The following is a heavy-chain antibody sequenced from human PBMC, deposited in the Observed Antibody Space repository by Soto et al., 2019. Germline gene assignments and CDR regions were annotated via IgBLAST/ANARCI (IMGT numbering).Heavy chain of an antibody. Sequence: GGSLRLSCAASGFTFSSYGMHWVRQAPGKGLEWVAVIWYDGSNKYYADSVKGRFTISRDNSKNTLYLQMNSLRAEDTAVYYCARDHSLVDILTGYYYHYYIDYWGQGTLVTVSS. D-gene: IGHD3-9*01. CDR2: IWYDGSNK. V-gene: IGHV3-33*01. CDR3: ARDHSLVDILTGYYYHYYIDY. CDR1: GFTFSSYG. J-gene: IGHJ4*02.